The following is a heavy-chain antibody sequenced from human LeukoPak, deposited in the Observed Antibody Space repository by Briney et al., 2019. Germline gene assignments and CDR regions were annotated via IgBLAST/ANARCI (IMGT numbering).Heavy chain of an antibody. CDR3: ARGQDAFKTGY. V-gene: IGHV4-31*03. Sequence: SETLSLTCTVSGGSLTIGHYYWTWIRQHPGKGLEWIGYIHPSGITDYNPSLQSRVTMSLDTSQSQFSLKLTSVTAADTAIYYCARGQDAFKTGYWGQGTLVTVSS. D-gene: IGHD5-24*01. J-gene: IGHJ4*02. CDR1: GGSLTIGHYY. CDR2: IHPSGIT.